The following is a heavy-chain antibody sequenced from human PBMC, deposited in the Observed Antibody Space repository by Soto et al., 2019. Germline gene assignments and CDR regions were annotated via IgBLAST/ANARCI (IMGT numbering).Heavy chain of an antibody. CDR2: ISYDGSNK. CDR1: GFTFSSYG. J-gene: IGHJ4*02. D-gene: IGHD2-8*01. V-gene: IGHV3-30*18. CDR3: AKDRGIVLMVYAGYFDY. Sequence: GGSLRLSCAASGFTFSSYGMHWVRQAPGKGLEWVAVISYDGSNKYYADSVKGRFTISRDNSKNTLYLQMNSLRAEDTAVYYCAKDRGIVLMVYAGYFDYWGQGTLVTVSS.